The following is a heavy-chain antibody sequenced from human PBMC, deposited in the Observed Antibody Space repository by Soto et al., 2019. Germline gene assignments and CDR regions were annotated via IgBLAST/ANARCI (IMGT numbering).Heavy chain of an antibody. CDR2: IDYTGNT. CDR1: GDSISRASYY. Sequence: SETLSLTCTVSGDSISRASYYCGWIRQPPGKGLEWIGGIDYTGNTYYNPSLKGRITISVDTSKRQFSLNLSSVTAADTAVYYCALYDSSDNMTFDIWGRGTMVTVSS. J-gene: IGHJ3*02. V-gene: IGHV4-39*01. D-gene: IGHD3-22*01. CDR3: ALYDSSDNMTFDI.